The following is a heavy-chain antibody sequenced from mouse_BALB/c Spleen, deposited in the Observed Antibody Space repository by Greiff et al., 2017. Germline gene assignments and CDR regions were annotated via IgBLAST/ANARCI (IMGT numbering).Heavy chain of an antibody. CDR3: ARDETGTYYFDY. V-gene: IGHV7-3*02. Sequence: EVKLVESGGGLVQPGGSLRLSCATSGFTFTDYYMSWVRQPPGKALEWLGFIRNKANGYTTEYSASVKGRFTISRDNSQSILYLQMNTLRAEDSATYYCARDETGTYYFDYWGQGTTLTVSS. CDR2: IRNKANGYTT. CDR1: GFTFTDYY. J-gene: IGHJ2*01. D-gene: IGHD4-1*01.